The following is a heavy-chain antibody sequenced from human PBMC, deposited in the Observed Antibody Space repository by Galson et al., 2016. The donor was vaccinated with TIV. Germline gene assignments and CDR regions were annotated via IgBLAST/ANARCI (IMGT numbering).Heavy chain of an antibody. CDR3: TRAAGKNGASCYATCETFDI. CDR1: GDSVSSDSAA. Sequence: CAISGDSVSSDSAAWNWVRQSPSRGLEWLGRTYYSSRWYYDYKVSVKSRITINPDTSKNRFSLQLNSVTPEDTAVYYCTRAAGKNGASCYATCETFDIWGQGTMVTVSS. CDR2: TYYSSRWYY. V-gene: IGHV6-1*01. J-gene: IGHJ3*02. D-gene: IGHD2-2*01.